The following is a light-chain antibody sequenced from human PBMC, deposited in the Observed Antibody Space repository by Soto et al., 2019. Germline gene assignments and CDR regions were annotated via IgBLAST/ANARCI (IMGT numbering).Light chain of an antibody. Sequence: DIQLTQSPSFLSASVGDRVTITCRASQGISSYLAWYQQKPGKAPKLLIYAASTLQSGVPSRLSGSGSGTEFTLTISSLQPEDFATYYCQQLNSYLPFGGGTKVDIK. V-gene: IGKV1-9*01. J-gene: IGKJ4*01. CDR1: QGISSY. CDR3: QQLNSYLP. CDR2: AAS.